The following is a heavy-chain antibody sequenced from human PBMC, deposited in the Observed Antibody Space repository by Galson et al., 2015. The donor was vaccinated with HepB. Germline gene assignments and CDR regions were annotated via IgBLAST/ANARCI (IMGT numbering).Heavy chain of an antibody. J-gene: IGHJ5*02. V-gene: IGHV5-10-1*01. CDR1: GYSFTSYW. D-gene: IGHD3-3*01. CDR3: ARLSFSYYDFWSDTRGWFDP. CDR2: IDPSDSYT. Sequence: SGAEVKKPGESLRISCKGSGYSFTSYWISWVRQMPGKGLEWMGRIDPSDSYTNYSPSFQGHVTISADKSISTAYLQWSSLKASDTAMYYCARLSFSYYDFWSDTRGWFDPWGQGTLVTVSS.